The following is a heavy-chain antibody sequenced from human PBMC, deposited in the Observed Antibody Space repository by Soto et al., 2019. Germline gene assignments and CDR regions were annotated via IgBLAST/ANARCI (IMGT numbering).Heavy chain of an antibody. J-gene: IGHJ4*02. D-gene: IGHD6-13*01. CDR1: GGSFSGYY. CDR3: ARHPGIAAASDY. CDR2: IYYSGTT. V-gene: IGHV4-34*01. Sequence: PSETLSLTCAVYGGSFSGYYWSWIRQPPGKGLEWIGSIYYSGTTYYKSSLKSRVTISVDTSKNRFSLKLSSVTAADTAVYYCARHPGIAAASDYWGQGTLVTVSS.